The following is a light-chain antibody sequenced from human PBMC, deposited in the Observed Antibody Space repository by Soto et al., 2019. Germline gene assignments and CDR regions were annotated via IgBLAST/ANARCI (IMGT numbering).Light chain of an antibody. Sequence: QSALTQPRSVSGSPGQSVTISCTGTSSDVGGYNYVSWYQQHPGKAPKLMFYDVSKRPSGVPDRFSGSKSGNTASLIISGLQAEDEADYYCYSYVGSYTWVFGGGTKLTVL. CDR3: YSYVGSYTWV. V-gene: IGLV2-11*01. J-gene: IGLJ3*02. CDR1: SSDVGGYNY. CDR2: DVS.